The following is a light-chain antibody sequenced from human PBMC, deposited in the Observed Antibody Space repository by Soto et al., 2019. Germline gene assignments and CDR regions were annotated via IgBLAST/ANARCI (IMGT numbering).Light chain of an antibody. CDR1: SSDIGAYNY. Sequence: QSALTQPASVSGSPGQSITISCTGTSSDIGAYNYVSWYQQHPGKAPKLIISEVSDRPSGVSNRFSGSKSGNTASLTISGLQAEDEADYFCSSYTTPSTLWVFGGGTKLTVL. V-gene: IGLV2-14*01. CDR3: SSYTTPSTLWV. CDR2: EVS. J-gene: IGLJ3*02.